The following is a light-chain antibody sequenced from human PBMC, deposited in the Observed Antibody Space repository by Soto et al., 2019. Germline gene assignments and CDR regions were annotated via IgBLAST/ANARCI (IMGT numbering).Light chain of an antibody. V-gene: IGLV1-51*02. CDR3: GTWDSSLSVFV. CDR2: EDN. J-gene: IGLJ1*01. Sequence: VLTQPPSVSAAPGQKVTFSCSRSSSNIGKNYVSWYQQVPGTAPKLLIYEDNKRRSGIPDRFSGSKSGTSATLGITGLQTGDEADYYCGTWDSSLSVFVFGTG. CDR1: SSNIGKNY.